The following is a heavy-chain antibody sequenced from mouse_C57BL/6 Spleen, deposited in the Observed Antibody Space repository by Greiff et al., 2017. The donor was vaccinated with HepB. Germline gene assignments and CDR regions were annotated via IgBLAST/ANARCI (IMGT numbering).Heavy chain of an antibody. Sequence: VKVVESGPGLVQPSQSLSITCTVSGFSLTSYGVHWVRQSPGKGLEWLGVIWSGGSTDYNAAFISRLSISKDNSKSQVFFKMNSLQADDTAIYYCASPLLRSSMDYWGQGTSVTVSS. D-gene: IGHD1-1*01. J-gene: IGHJ4*01. V-gene: IGHV2-2*01. CDR3: ASPLLRSSMDY. CDR2: IWSGGST. CDR1: GFSLTSYG.